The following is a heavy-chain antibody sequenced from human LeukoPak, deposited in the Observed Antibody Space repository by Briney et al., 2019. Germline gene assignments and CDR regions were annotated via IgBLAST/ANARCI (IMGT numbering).Heavy chain of an antibody. J-gene: IGHJ4*02. D-gene: IGHD3-3*01. CDR1: GGTFSSYA. CDR3: ARARKTYYDFWSGYYPVDY. V-gene: IGHV1-69*01. Sequence: SVKVSCKASGGTFSSYAISWVRQAPGQGLEWMGGIIPIFGTANYAQKFQGRVTITADESTSTAYMELGSLRSEDTAVYYCARARKTYYDFWSGYYPVDYWGQGTLVTVSS. CDR2: IIPIFGTA.